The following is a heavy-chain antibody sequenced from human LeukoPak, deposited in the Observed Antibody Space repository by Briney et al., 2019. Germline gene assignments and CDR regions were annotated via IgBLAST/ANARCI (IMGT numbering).Heavy chain of an antibody. CDR1: GFPFSFYE. Sequence: GGSLRLSCVVSGFPFSFYELNWVRQAPGKGLEWVSNIGASSIPKYYADSVKGRFSISRDKARNSLYLQMNSLRVEDTAVYYCALLAVASDFDYWGQGALVTVSS. J-gene: IGHJ4*02. CDR2: IGASSIPK. V-gene: IGHV3-48*03. D-gene: IGHD6-19*01. CDR3: ALLAVASDFDY.